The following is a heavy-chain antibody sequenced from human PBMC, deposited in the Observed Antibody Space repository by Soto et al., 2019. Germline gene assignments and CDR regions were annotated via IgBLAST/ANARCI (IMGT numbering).Heavy chain of an antibody. CDR3: ARDPNGSWSYYGRYSYYGMDV. V-gene: IGHV1-69*08. Sequence: QVQLVQSGAEVKKPGSSVKVSCKASGGTFSSYTISWVRQAPGQGLEWMGSIINILGIANYAQKLQGRVTITADKTTSTAYMEMSSLNSEDTAVYYCARDPNGSWSYYGRYSYYGMDVWAQGTTVTASS. D-gene: IGHD3-10*01. J-gene: IGHJ6*02. CDR1: GGTFSSYT. CDR2: IINILGIA.